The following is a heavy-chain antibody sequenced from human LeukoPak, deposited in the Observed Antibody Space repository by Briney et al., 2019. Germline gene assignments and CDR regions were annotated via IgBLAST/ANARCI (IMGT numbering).Heavy chain of an antibody. CDR2: IHPNSGAT. CDR1: GYTLTGYY. CDR3: ARVVGESYRDDAFDI. V-gene: IGHV1-2*02. Sequence: ASVKVSCKASGYTLTGYYLHWVRQAPGQGLEWMGWIHPNSGATSYAQKSQGGVTMTRDTSINTAYMELSSLRSDDTAVYYCARVVGESYRDDAFDIWGQGTMVTVSS. D-gene: IGHD1-26*01. J-gene: IGHJ3*02.